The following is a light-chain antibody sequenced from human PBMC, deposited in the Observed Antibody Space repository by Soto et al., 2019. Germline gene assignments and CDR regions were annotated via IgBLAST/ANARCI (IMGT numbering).Light chain of an antibody. V-gene: IGKV1-5*03. CDR2: KAS. Sequence: DIQMTQSPSTLSASVGDSVTITCRASQSISIWLAWYQQKPGKAPKLLIYKASTLETGVPSRFRGSGSGTEFSLTISSLQPDDFAIYYCQQYSTYPFPFGPGTKVDIK. CDR3: QQYSTYPFP. CDR1: QSISIW. J-gene: IGKJ3*01.